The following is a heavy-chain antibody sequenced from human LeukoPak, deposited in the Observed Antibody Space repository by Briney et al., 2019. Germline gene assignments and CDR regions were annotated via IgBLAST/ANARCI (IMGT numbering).Heavy chain of an antibody. D-gene: IGHD1-26*01. V-gene: IGHV3-7*01. CDR2: IKQDGSEK. CDR1: GFTFSSYW. CDR3: ARDKPKGGSYDS. Sequence: PGGSLRLSCAVSGFTFSSYWMSWVRQAPGKGLEWVANIKQDGSEKYYVDSVKGRFTISRDNAKNSLYLQMNSLRAEDTAVYYCARDKPKGGSYDSWGQGTLVTVSS. J-gene: IGHJ5*02.